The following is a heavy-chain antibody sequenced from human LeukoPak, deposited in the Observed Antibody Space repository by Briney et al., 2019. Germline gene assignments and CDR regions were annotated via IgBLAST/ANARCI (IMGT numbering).Heavy chain of an antibody. V-gene: IGHV3-23*01. CDR1: GFTFSSYA. Sequence: GGSLRLSCAASGFTFSSYAMSWVRQAPGKGLEWVSAIRGSGGSTYYADSVKGRFTISRDNSKNTLYLQMNSLRAEDTAVYYCARGPRFSNFDNWGQGTLVTVSS. D-gene: IGHD6-13*01. CDR2: IRGSGGST. J-gene: IGHJ4*02. CDR3: ARGPRFSNFDN.